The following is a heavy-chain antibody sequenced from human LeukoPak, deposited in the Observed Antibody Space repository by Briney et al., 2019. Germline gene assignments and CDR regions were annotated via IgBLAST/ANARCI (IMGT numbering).Heavy chain of an antibody. V-gene: IGHV5-51*01. CDR3: ARRRAVARNYYFDS. CDR2: IYPGDSDT. D-gene: IGHD6-19*01. Sequence: GGSLRLSCAASGYTFTSYWIGWVRQMPGKGLEWMGIIYPGDSDTRYSPSFQGQVTISADKSISTAYLQWSSLKASDTAMYYCARRRAVARNYYFDSWGQGTLVTVSS. J-gene: IGHJ4*02. CDR1: GYTFTSYW.